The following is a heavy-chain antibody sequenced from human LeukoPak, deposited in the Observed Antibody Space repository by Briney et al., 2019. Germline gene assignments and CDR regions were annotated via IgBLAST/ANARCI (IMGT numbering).Heavy chain of an antibody. CDR1: GGTFSNYT. CDR3: ARGWSGYCSGGSCYGPNWFDP. J-gene: IGHJ5*02. V-gene: IGHV1-18*01. CDR2: ISAYNGNT. D-gene: IGHD2-15*01. Sequence: ASVKVSCKASGGTFSNYTISWVRQAPGQGLEWMGWISAYNGNTNYAQKLQGRVTMTTDTSTSTAYMELRSLRSDDTAVYYCARGWSGYCSGGSCYGPNWFDPWGQGTLVTVSS.